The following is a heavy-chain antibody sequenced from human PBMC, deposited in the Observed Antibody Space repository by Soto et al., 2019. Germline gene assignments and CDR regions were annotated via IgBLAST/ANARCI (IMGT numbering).Heavy chain of an antibody. V-gene: IGHV3-23*01. D-gene: IGHD3-9*01. Sequence: GGSLRLSCAASGFTFSSYAMSWVRQAPGKGLEWVSAISGSGGSTYYADSVKGRLTISRDNSKNTLYLQMNSLRAEDTAVYYCAKKAGYYDILTGYYDYWGQGTLVTVSS. CDR1: GFTFSSYA. CDR3: AKKAGYYDILTGYYDY. J-gene: IGHJ4*02. CDR2: ISGSGGST.